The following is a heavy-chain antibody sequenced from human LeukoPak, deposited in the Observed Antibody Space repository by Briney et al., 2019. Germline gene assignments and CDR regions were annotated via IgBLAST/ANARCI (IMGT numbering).Heavy chain of an antibody. J-gene: IGHJ4*02. CDR3: TRETSSRYFDY. V-gene: IGHV1-8*01. CDR2: MNPNSGDT. CDR1: GYTFGSHD. Sequence: ASVKVSCKASGYTFGSHDINWVRQATGQGLEWMGWMNPNSGDTGFAQRFQGRVTMTWDTSISTAYMELSSLKSDDTAVYYCTRETSSRYFDYWGQGTLVTVSS.